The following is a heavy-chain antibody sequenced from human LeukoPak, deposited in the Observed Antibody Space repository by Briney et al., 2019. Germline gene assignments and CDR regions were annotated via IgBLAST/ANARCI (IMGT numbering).Heavy chain of an antibody. V-gene: IGHV3-30*04. CDR3: ARAPYGDYDGYGMDV. D-gene: IGHD4-17*01. CDR1: GITFSMYA. CDR2: ISYDGRKK. J-gene: IGHJ6*02. Sequence: TGGSLRLSCADSGITFSMYAMYWVRQAPGNGLEWVALISYDGRKKYNADSVKGRFTISRDNAKSSLYLQMNSLRAEDTAVYYCARAPYGDYDGYGMDVWGQGTTVTVSS.